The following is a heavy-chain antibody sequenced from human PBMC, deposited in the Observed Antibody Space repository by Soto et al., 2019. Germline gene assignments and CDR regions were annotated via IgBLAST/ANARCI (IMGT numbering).Heavy chain of an antibody. Sequence: SETLSLTCTVSAGSISPYYWSWIRQPPGMGLEWIGYIYYNGITNYNPSLKSRVAISVDTSKNQFSLKLNSVTAADTAVYYCASTYYDILTGYSNWFDPWGQGTLVTVS. J-gene: IGHJ5*02. CDR3: ASTYYDILTGYSNWFDP. V-gene: IGHV4-59*08. CDR2: IYYNGIT. D-gene: IGHD3-9*01. CDR1: AGSISPYY.